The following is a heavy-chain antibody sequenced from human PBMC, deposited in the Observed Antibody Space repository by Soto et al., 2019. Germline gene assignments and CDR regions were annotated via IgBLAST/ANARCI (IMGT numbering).Heavy chain of an antibody. CDR3: ARSVSFGSLVYWFDP. CDR2: INPNSGDT. J-gene: IGHJ5*02. Sequence: ASVKVSCKSSGYTFTGYFMHWVRQAPGQGLEWMGWINPNSGDTKYAQKFQGRVTMTRDMSISTAYMELRRLTSDDTAVYSCARSVSFGSLVYWFDPWGQGTLVTVS. V-gene: IGHV1-2*02. D-gene: IGHD3-10*01. CDR1: GYTFTGYF.